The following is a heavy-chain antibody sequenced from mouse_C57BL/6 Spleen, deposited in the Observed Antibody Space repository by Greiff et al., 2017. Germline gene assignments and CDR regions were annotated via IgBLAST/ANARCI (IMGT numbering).Heavy chain of an antibody. CDR2: INPSTGGT. Sequence: VQLKESGPELVKPGASVKISCKASGYSFTGYYMNWVKQSPEKSLEWIGEINPSTGGTTYNQKFKAKATLTVDKSSSTAYMQLKSLTSEDSAVYYCANYYGSSYGNWGQGTTLTVSS. J-gene: IGHJ2*01. CDR3: ANYYGSSYGN. D-gene: IGHD1-1*01. CDR1: GYSFTGYY. V-gene: IGHV1-42*01.